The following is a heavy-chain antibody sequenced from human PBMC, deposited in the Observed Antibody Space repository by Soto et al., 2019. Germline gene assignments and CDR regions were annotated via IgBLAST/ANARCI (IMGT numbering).Heavy chain of an antibody. J-gene: IGHJ3*02. CDR2: IRSKAYGGTT. CDR3: TRGRYCGGDCLSVNAFDI. Sequence: SCTASGFTFGDYAMSWVRQAPGKGLEWVGFIRSKAYGGTTEYAASVKGRFTISRDDSKSIAYLQMNSLKTEDTAVYYCTRGRYCGGDCLSVNAFDIWGQGTMVTVSS. V-gene: IGHV3-49*04. D-gene: IGHD2-21*02. CDR1: GFTFGDYA.